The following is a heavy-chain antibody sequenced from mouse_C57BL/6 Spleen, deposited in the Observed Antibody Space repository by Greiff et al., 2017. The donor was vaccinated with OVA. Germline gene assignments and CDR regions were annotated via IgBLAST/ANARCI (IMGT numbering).Heavy chain of an antibody. J-gene: IGHJ1*03. CDR2: INPSTGGT. Sequence: VQLKESGPELVKPGASVKISCKASGYSFTGYYMNWVKQSPEKSLEWIGEINPSTGGTTYNQKFKAKATLTVDKSSSTAYMQLKSLTSEDSAVYYCARMDLRYFDVWGTGTTVTVSS. CDR3: ARMDLRYFDV. V-gene: IGHV1-42*01. CDR1: GYSFTGYY.